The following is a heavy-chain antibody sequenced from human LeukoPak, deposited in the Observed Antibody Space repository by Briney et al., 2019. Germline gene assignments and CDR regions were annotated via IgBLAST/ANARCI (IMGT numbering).Heavy chain of an antibody. CDR2: IYTSGIT. CDR3: ARLVDRLMFDY. J-gene: IGHJ4*02. D-gene: IGHD2-21*02. V-gene: IGHV4-61*02. CDR1: GGSISNSSYY. Sequence: PSETLSLTCTVSGGSISNSSYYWSWIRQPAGKPLEWIGRIYTSGITIYKSSLESRVTISIDTSKNRFSLKLNSVTASDTAVYYCARLVDRLMFDYWGQGTQVTVSS.